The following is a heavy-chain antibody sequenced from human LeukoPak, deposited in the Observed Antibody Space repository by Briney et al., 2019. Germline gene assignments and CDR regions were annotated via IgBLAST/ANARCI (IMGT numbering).Heavy chain of an antibody. CDR2: IKQDGSEK. CDR3: ARERSSGYLDY. Sequence: PGGSLRLSCAASGFTFSSYWMSWVRQAPGKGLEWVANIKQDGSEKHYVDSVKGRFTISRDNAKNSLYLQMNSLRAEDTAVYYCARERSSGYLDYWGQGTLVTVSS. J-gene: IGHJ4*02. V-gene: IGHV3-7*01. D-gene: IGHD3-22*01. CDR1: GFTFSSYW.